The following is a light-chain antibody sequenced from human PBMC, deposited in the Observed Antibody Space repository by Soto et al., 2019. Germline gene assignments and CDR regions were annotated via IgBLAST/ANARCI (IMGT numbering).Light chain of an antibody. V-gene: IGKV3-15*01. CDR1: QSISGN. CDR3: QQYNNWPLT. CDR2: GAS. J-gene: IGKJ4*01. Sequence: TQSPGTPSLSSGERATLSCRASQSISGNLVWYQQKPGQAPRLLIYGASTRATGIPARFSGSGSGTEFTLTISSLQSEDVAIYYCQQYNNWPLTFGGGTKVDIK.